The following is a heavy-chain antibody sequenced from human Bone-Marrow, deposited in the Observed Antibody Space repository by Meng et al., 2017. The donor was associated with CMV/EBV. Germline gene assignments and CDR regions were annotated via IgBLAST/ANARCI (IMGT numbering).Heavy chain of an antibody. Sequence: GESLKISCAASGFTFSSYAMSWVRQAPGKGLEWVSSIAGSGAGTNHADSVKGRFTISRDNSKNTPYLQMNSLRAEDTAVYYCATLEGWIVRGGYFDYWGQGTLVTFSS. CDR1: GFTFSSYA. CDR3: ATLEGWIVRGGYFDY. J-gene: IGHJ4*02. D-gene: IGHD2-21*01. V-gene: IGHV3-23*01. CDR2: IAGSGAGT.